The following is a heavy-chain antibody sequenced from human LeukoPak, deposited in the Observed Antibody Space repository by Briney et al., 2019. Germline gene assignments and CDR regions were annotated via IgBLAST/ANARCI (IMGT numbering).Heavy chain of an antibody. J-gene: IGHJ4*02. D-gene: IGHD2-21*02. Sequence: GGSLRLSCAASGFTLSTYWMSWVRQAPGKGLEWVSSIGSTSHFRYYADSLKGRVTISRDNAKNSLYLQMSSLRVEDTAVYYCARSCDGDCYSDYWGQGTLVTVSS. CDR3: ARSCDGDCYSDY. CDR1: GFTLSTYW. CDR2: IGSTSHFR. V-gene: IGHV3-21*01.